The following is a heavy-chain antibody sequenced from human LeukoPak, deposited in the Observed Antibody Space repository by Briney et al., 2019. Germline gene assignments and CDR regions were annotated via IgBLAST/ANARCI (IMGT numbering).Heavy chain of an antibody. D-gene: IGHD5-12*01. CDR1: GYTFTSYY. CDR3: ARDSLRGGYEGY. V-gene: IGHV1-46*03. J-gene: IGHJ4*02. Sequence: ASVKVSCKASGYTFTSYYMHWVRQAPGQGLEWMGIINPSGGSTSYAQKFQGRVTMTRDMSTSTVYMELSSLRSEDTAVYYCARDSLRGGYEGYWGQGTLVTVSS. CDR2: INPSGGST.